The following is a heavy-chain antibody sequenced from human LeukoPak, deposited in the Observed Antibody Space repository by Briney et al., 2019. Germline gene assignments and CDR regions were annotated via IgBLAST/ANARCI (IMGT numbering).Heavy chain of an antibody. D-gene: IGHD2-15*01. CDR1: GFSFSSYS. CDR2: MSVNGVNK. V-gene: IGHV3-30-3*01. CDR3: VRESCSGGSCTYDPFDI. Sequence: PGGSLRLSCVASGFSFSSYSIHWVRRVPGKGLEWVAVMSVNGVNKYYADSERGRFTVSRDISKNTQFLQMNSLRFEDTAVYFCVRESCSGGSCTYDPFDIWGHGTMVTVST. J-gene: IGHJ3*02.